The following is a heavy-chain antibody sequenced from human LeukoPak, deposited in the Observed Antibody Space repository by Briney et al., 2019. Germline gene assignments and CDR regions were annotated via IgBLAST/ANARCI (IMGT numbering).Heavy chain of an antibody. J-gene: IGHJ5*02. V-gene: IGHV1-2*02. CDR2: INPNSGGT. Sequence: ASVKVSCKASGYTFTGYYMHWVRQAPGQGLEWMGWINPNSGGTNYAQKFQGRVTMTRDTSISTAYMELSRLRSDDTAVYYCALLGIAAAGARSWFDPWGQGTLVTVSS. CDR3: ALLGIAAAGARSWFDP. CDR1: GYTFTGYY. D-gene: IGHD6-13*01.